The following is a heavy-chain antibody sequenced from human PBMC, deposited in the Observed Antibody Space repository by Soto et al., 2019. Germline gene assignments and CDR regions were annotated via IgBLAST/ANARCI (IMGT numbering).Heavy chain of an antibody. CDR1: GFIFGNYM. J-gene: IGHJ3*02. CDR3: APHVHCSGGSCHYDAFDI. CDR2: IRVGGEST. D-gene: IGHD2-15*01. Sequence: EVQLLESGGGLVQPGESLRLSCAFSGFIFGNYMMTWVRQAPGKGLEWVSTIRVGGESTYYEDSVKGRFTISRDNSKNTLYLQMDSLGVEDTAVYYCAPHVHCSGGSCHYDAFDIRGQGTMVTVSS. V-gene: IGHV3-23*01.